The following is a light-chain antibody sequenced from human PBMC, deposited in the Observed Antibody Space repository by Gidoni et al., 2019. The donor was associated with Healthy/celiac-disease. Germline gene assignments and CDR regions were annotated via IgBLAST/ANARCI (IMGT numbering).Light chain of an antibody. J-gene: IGLJ2*01. V-gene: IGLV1-40*01. Sequence: QSVLTQPPSASGAPGQRVTISCTGSSSNIGAGYDVHWYQQLPGTAPKRLIYGNSNRPSGVPDRVSGSKSGTSASLAITGLQAEDEADYYCQSYDSSLSGVFGGGTKLTVL. CDR3: QSYDSSLSGV. CDR2: GNS. CDR1: SSNIGAGYD.